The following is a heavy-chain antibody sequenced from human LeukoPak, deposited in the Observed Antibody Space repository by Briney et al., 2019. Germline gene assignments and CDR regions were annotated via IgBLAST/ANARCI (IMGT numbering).Heavy chain of an antibody. CDR2: INAGNGNT. V-gene: IGHV1-3*01. J-gene: IGHJ4*02. CDR3: ARDGDQYCSSTSCYLDY. Sequence: ASVKVSCKASGYTFTSYAMHWVRQAPGQRLEWIGWINAGNGNTKYSQKFQGRVTITRDTSASTAYMELSSLRSEDTAVYYCARDGDQYCSSTSCYLDYWGQGTLVTVSS. D-gene: IGHD2-2*01. CDR1: GYTFTSYA.